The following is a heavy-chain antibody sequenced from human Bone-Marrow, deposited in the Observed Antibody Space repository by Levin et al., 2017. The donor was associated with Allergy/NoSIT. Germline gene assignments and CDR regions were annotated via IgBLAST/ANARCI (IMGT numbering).Heavy chain of an antibody. V-gene: IGHV3-9*01. CDR3: AKDIGWGTLGFDY. CDR2: ISWNSGSI. CDR1: GFTFDDYA. J-gene: IGHJ4*02. Sequence: GGSLRLSCAASGFTFDDYAMHWVRQAPGKGLEWVSGISWNSGSIGYADSVKGRFTISRDNAKNSLYLQMNSLRAEDTALYYCAKDIGWGTLGFDYWGQGTLVTVSS. D-gene: IGHD3-16*01.